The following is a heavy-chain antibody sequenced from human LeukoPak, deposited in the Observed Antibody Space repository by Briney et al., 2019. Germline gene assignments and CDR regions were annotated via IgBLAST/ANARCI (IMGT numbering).Heavy chain of an antibody. Sequence: SETLSLTYAVYGGSFSGYYWSWIRQPPGKGLEWIGEINHSGSTSYNPCLKSRVTISVDTSKNQFSLKLSSVTAADTAVYYCARGHRVSSSWYVDYWGQGTLVTVSS. V-gene: IGHV4-34*01. CDR1: GGSFSGYY. J-gene: IGHJ4*02. CDR2: INHSGST. CDR3: ARGHRVSSSWYVDY. D-gene: IGHD6-13*01.